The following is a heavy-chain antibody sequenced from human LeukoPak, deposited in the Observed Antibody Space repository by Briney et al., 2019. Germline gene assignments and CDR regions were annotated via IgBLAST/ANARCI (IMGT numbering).Heavy chain of an antibody. J-gene: IGHJ6*04. V-gene: IGHV3-23*01. CDR2: INGRGGST. CDR1: GFTFSNYA. CDR3: AELGITMIGGV. Sequence: GGSLRLSCAASGFTFSNYAMSWVRKAPGKGLEWVSSINGRGGSTYYADSVKGRFTISSDNAKNSLYLQMKSLRAEDTAVYYCAELGITMIGGVWGKGTTVTISS. D-gene: IGHD3-10*02.